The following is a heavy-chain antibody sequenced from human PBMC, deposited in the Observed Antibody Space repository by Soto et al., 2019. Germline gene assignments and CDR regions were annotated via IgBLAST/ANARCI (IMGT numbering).Heavy chain of an antibody. CDR2: INWNSGSI. J-gene: IGHJ1*01. V-gene: IGHV3-9*01. D-gene: IGHD6-13*01. Sequence: GGSLRLSCAASGFTFDDYAMHWVRQVPGKGLEWVSGINWNSGSIGYGDSVKGRFAISRDNAKNSLHLQMNSLSAEDTAFYYCVKDESINWYSGHFRHWGQGTLVTISS. CDR1: GFTFDDYA. CDR3: VKDESINWYSGHFRH.